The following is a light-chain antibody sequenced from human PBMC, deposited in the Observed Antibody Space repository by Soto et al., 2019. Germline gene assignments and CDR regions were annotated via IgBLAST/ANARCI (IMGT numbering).Light chain of an antibody. V-gene: IGKV1-5*03. CDR1: QSISSY. Sequence: IQMTQSPSSLSASVGDRFTITCRASQSISSYLNWYQQKPGKAPKLLIYEASSLESGVPSRFSGSGSGTEFTLTISSLQPDDFATYYCQQYNSYPWTFGQGTKVDNK. CDR2: EAS. J-gene: IGKJ1*01. CDR3: QQYNSYPWT.